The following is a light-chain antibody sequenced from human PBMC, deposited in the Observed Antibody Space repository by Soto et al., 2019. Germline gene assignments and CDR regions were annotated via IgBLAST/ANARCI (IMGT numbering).Light chain of an antibody. CDR3: CSFSSSSTLV. CDR2: EVS. CDR1: SSDVGGYNY. V-gene: IGLV2-14*01. J-gene: IGLJ3*02. Sequence: QSALTQPASVSGSPGQSITICCTGTSSDVGGYNYVSWYQQHPGKAPKLMIYEVSNRPSGVSNRFSGSKSGNTASLTISGLQADDEADYYCCSFSSSSTLVFGGGTKVTVL.